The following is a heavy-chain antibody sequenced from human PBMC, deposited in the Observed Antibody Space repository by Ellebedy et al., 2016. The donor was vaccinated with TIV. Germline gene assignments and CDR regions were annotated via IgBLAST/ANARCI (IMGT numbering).Heavy chain of an antibody. CDR3: ARARFSSSWYFDY. J-gene: IGHJ4*02. CDR2: ISSSSSYI. D-gene: IGHD6-13*01. Sequence: GESLKISXAASGFTFSSHSLHWVRQAPGKGLEWVSSISSSSSYIYYADSVKGRFTISRDNAKNSLYLQMNSLRAEDTAVYYCARARFSSSWYFDYWGQGTLVTVSS. CDR1: GFTFSSHS. V-gene: IGHV3-21*01.